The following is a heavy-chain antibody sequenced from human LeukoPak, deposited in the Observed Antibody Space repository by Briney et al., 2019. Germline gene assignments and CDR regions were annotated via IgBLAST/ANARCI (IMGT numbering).Heavy chain of an antibody. D-gene: IGHD3-16*01. J-gene: IGHJ4*02. CDR1: GGSISSYY. CDR2: IYHSGST. Sequence: SETLSLTCTVSGGSISSYYWSWIRQPPGKGLEWIGSIYHSGSTYYNPSLKSRVTISVDTSKNQSSLKLSSVTAADTAVYYCARVEGGQGDYWGQGTLVTVSS. CDR3: ARVEGGQGDY. V-gene: IGHV4-38-2*02.